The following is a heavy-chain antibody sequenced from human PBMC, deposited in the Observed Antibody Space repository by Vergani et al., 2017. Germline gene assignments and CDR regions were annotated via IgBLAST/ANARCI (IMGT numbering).Heavy chain of an antibody. Sequence: QVNLQESGPGLVKPSETLSLTCAVSGDSISSGNNWGWIRQPPGKGLEWISSVSHSGDTYFNPSLKGRVSISMDTSKNYFFLTLSSVTAADTAMYYCARDRRQLAPVGYWFDPWGQGTLVTVSS. CDR3: ARDRRQLAPVGYWFDP. V-gene: IGHV4-38-2*02. D-gene: IGHD6-6*01. CDR1: GDSISSGNN. CDR2: VSHSGDT. J-gene: IGHJ5*02.